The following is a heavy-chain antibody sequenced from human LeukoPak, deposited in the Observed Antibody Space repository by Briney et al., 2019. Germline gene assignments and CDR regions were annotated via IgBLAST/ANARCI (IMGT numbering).Heavy chain of an antibody. CDR3: ARIRAFGGVIANYYDSSGYPLDFDY. Sequence: ASVKVSCKASGYTFTSYGISWVPQAPGQGLECMGWISAYNGNTNYAQKLQGRVTITKDTSTSTAYMELRSLRSDDTAVYYCARIRAFGGVIANYYDSSGYPLDFDYWGQGTLVTVSS. J-gene: IGHJ4*02. CDR1: GYTFTSYG. CDR2: ISAYNGNT. D-gene: IGHD3-22*01. V-gene: IGHV1-18*01.